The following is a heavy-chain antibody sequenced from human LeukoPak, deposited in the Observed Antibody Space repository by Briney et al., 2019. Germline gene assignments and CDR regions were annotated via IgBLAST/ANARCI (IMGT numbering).Heavy chain of an antibody. V-gene: IGHV1-46*01. Sequence: ASVKVSCTASGYTFTSYYMHWVRQAPGQGLEWMGIINPSGGSTSYAQKFQGRVTMTRDTSTSTVYMELSSLRSEDTAVYYCASSTGYCSSTSCSGAYYGMDVWGQGTTVTVSS. J-gene: IGHJ6*02. CDR3: ASSTGYCSSTSCSGAYYGMDV. CDR1: GYTFTSYY. CDR2: INPSGGST. D-gene: IGHD2-2*01.